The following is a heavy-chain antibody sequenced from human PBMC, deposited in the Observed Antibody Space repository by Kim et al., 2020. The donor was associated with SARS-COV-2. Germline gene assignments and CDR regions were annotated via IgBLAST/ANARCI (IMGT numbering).Heavy chain of an antibody. CDR3: ARDVQFWTGGTSAP. V-gene: IGHV3-74*01. J-gene: IGHJ5*02. D-gene: IGHD2-2*01. Sequence: GGSLRLSCTASGFIFSSYWMYWVRQAPGKGLVWVSRIKSDGSSTSYADSVKGRFTISRDNAKNTLYLQMNSLRAEDTAVYYCARDVQFWTGGTSAPWGHGSLVTVSS. CDR1: GFIFSSYW. CDR2: IKSDGSST.